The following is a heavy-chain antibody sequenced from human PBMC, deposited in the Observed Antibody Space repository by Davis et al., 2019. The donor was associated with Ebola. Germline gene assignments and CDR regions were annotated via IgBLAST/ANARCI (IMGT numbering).Heavy chain of an antibody. CDR3: ATRGSSREFDY. Sequence: SLKISCAASGFTFADYAMHWVRQAPGKGLEWVSGISWNSGSIGYADSVKGRFTISRDNSKNTLNMQMNSLRVEDTAVYYCATRGSSREFDYWGQGTLVSVS. V-gene: IGHV3-9*01. D-gene: IGHD6-13*01. CDR1: GFTFADYA. CDR2: ISWNSGSI. J-gene: IGHJ4*02.